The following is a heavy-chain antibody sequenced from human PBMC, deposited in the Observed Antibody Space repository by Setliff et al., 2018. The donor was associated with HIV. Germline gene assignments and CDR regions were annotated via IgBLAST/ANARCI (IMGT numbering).Heavy chain of an antibody. D-gene: IGHD1-7*01. V-gene: IGHV1-3*01. CDR1: GYTFTSYA. J-gene: IGHJ4*02. CDR2: INAGNGNT. CDR3: ARAHLPGTTVGLADY. Sequence: GASVKVSCKASGYTFTSYAMHWVRQAPGQRLEWMGWINAGNGNTKYSQKFQGRVTIIRDTSASTAYMELSSLRSEDTAVYYCARAHLPGTTVGLADYWGQGTLVTVSS.